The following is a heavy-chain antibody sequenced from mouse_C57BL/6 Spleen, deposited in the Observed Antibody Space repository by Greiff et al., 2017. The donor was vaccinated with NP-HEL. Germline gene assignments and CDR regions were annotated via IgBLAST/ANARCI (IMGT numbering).Heavy chain of an antibody. D-gene: IGHD1-1*01. V-gene: IGHV1-61*01. J-gene: IGHJ2*01. CDR2: IYPSDSET. CDR1: GYTFTSYW. Sequence: QVQLQQPGAELVRPGSSVKLSCKASGYTFTSYWMDWVKQRPGQGLEWIGNIYPSDSETHYNQKFKDKATLTVDKSSSTAYMQLSSLTSEDSAVYYCARRSTTVERDYFDYWGQGTTLTVSS. CDR3: ARRSTTVERDYFDY.